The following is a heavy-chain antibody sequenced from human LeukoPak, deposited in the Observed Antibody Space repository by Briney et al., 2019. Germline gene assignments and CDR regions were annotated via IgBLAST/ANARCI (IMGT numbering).Heavy chain of an antibody. J-gene: IGHJ3*02. Sequence: ASVKVSCKASGGTFSSYAISWVRQAPGQGLEWMGGTIPVFGTANYAEKFQDRVTITADKSTSTAYMELSSLRSDDTAVYYCARGSHLRLGDAFDIWGQGTMVTVSS. V-gene: IGHV1-69*06. CDR1: GGTFSSYA. CDR2: TIPVFGTA. CDR3: ARGSHLRLGDAFDI. D-gene: IGHD2-21*01.